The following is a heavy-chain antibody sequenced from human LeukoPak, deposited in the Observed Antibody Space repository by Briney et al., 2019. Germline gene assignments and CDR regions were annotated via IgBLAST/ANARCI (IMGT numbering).Heavy chain of an antibody. CDR2: IWNDGSKK. Sequence: GGSLRLSCAASGFTFSSYGMHWVRQAPGKGLEWMAFIWNDGSKKYYADSVKGRFTISRDNSKNTLYLQMNSLRAEDTAVYYCAKMQGSGSPYWGQGTLVTVSS. D-gene: IGHD3-10*01. CDR3: AKMQGSGSPY. V-gene: IGHV3-30*02. J-gene: IGHJ4*02. CDR1: GFTFSSYG.